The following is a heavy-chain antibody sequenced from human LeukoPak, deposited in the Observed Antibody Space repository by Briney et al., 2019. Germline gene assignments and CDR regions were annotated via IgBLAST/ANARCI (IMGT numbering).Heavy chain of an antibody. CDR3: AKDDLGEWFGELPTDY. Sequence: GGSLRLSCAASGFTFSSYAMSWVRQAPGKGLEWVSAISGSGGSTYYADSVKGRFTISRDNSKNTLYLQMNSLRAEDTAVYYCAKDDLGEWFGELPTDYWGQGTLVTVSS. CDR2: ISGSGGST. J-gene: IGHJ4*02. D-gene: IGHD3-10*01. CDR1: GFTFSSYA. V-gene: IGHV3-23*01.